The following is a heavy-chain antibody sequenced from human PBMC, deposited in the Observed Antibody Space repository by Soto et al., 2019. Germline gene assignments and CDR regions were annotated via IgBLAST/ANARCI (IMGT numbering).Heavy chain of an antibody. D-gene: IGHD2-15*01. CDR2: TYYRSKWYN. V-gene: IGHV6-1*01. Sequence: PSQTLSLTCAISGDSVSSNSASSNWIRQSPSRGLEWLGRTYYRSKWYNDYAVSVKSRITINPDTSKNQFSLQLNSVTPEDTAVYYCARVNGGWTGQNYYYYGMDVWGQGTTVTVSS. CDR3: ARVNGGWTGQNYYYYGMDV. J-gene: IGHJ6*02. CDR1: GDSVSSNSAS.